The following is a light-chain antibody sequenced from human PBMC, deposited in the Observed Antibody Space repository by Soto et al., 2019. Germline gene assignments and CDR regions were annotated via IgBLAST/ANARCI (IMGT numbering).Light chain of an antibody. Sequence: EPGLTQSQGTLSLSPGETGTLYCRASQSVNSSYLAWYHQKPDQAPRLLIYGASNRATGIPDRFSGSGSGTDFTLTISRLEPEDFAVYYCQQYGSSLFTFGQGTKLEIK. CDR2: GAS. V-gene: IGKV3-20*01. CDR3: QQYGSSLFT. J-gene: IGKJ2*01. CDR1: QSVNSSY.